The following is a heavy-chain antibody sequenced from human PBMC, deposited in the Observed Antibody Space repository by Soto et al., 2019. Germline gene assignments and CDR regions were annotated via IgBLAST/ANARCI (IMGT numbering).Heavy chain of an antibody. D-gene: IGHD3-3*01. CDR2: IDWDDDK. CDR1: GFSLSTSGMC. V-gene: IGHV2-70*11. J-gene: IGHJ4*02. CDR3: ARTHYDFWSGYPIFDY. Sequence: SGPTLVNPTQTLTLTCTFSGFSLSTSGMCVSWIRQPPGKALEWLARIDWDDDKYYSTSLKTRLTISKDTSKNQVVLTMTNMDPVDTATYYCARTHYDFWSGYPIFDYWGQGTLVTAPQ.